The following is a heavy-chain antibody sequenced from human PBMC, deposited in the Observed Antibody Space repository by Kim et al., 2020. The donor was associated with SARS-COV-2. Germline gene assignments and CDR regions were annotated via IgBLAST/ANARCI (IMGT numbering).Heavy chain of an antibody. CDR1: GDSISGSNFI. CDR2: IYHTGNT. Sequence: SETLSLTCIVSGDSISGSNFIWGWIRQPPGKGLEWIGSIYHTGNTYYNPSLKSRVTISVDTSENPFSLKLSSVTAADTAVYYCARHATNGGSCYCLLDCWGQGTLVTVSS. D-gene: IGHD2-15*01. J-gene: IGHJ4*02. V-gene: IGHV4-39*01. CDR3: ARHATNGGSCYCLLDC.